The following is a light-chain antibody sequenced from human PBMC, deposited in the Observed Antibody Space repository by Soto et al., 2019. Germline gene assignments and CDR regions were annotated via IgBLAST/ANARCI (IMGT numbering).Light chain of an antibody. J-gene: IGKJ1*01. CDR1: QSVSSR. V-gene: IGKV3-15*01. CDR2: GAS. CDR3: HQYNNFWT. Sequence: EIVMTQSPATLSVSPGERVTLSCRASQSVSSRLAWYHQKPGQSPRLLIYGASTRATGIPARFSGSGSGTGFTLTISSLQSEDFGLYYCHQYNNFWTFGQGTKVDIK.